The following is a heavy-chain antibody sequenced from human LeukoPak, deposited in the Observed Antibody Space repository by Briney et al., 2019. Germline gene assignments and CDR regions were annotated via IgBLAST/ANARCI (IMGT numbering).Heavy chain of an antibody. J-gene: IGHJ5*02. D-gene: IGHD2-15*01. CDR2: ITSSSSII. V-gene: IGHV3-48*01. CDR3: ARGDCSGGSCYFDP. CDR1: GFIFSAYI. Sequence: GGSLRLSCSASGFIFSAYIMNWVRQAPGKGLEWVSYITSSSSIIYYADSVKGRFTISRDNAKNSLYLQMNSLRAEDTAVYYCARGDCSGGSCYFDPRGQGTLVTVSS.